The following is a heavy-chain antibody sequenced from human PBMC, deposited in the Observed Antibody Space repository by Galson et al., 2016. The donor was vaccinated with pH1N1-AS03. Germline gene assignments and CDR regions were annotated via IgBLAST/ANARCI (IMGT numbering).Heavy chain of an antibody. D-gene: IGHD3-10*01. V-gene: IGHV3-74*01. Sequence: SLRLSCAASGFVFSAYWMHWVRQAPGKGLVWVSHLNENGGTTRYADSVRGRFTISRDNAKNTLYLQMNTLSAEDTAVYYCVRDQGGGDDYGGQGTLVTVTS. CDR2: LNENGGTT. J-gene: IGHJ4*02. CDR1: GFVFSAYW. CDR3: VRDQGGGDDY.